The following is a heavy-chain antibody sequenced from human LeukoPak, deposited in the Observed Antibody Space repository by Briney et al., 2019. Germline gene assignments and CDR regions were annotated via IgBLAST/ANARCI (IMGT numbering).Heavy chain of an antibody. J-gene: IGHJ4*02. D-gene: IGHD1-26*01. CDR1: GFPFSSSV. Sequence: GGPLRLSCAPCGFPFSSSVKHGVREPPGRGLVWLAVILKDGSVADYAESVKRRFSISRDSSKNPWYLQMNSLRVEDTAIYYCVTVRGRARVGYFDYWGQGNLVTVSS. CDR3: VTVRGRARVGYFDY. V-gene: IGHV3-30*04. CDR2: ILKDGSVA.